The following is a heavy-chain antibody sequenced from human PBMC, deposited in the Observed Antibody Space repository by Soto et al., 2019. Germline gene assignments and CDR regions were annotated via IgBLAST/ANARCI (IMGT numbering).Heavy chain of an antibody. D-gene: IGHD5-12*01. CDR3: TDLYSGYDYPYGMDV. V-gene: IGHV3-15*07. CDR1: GVTISNVW. Sequence: GGSLSLSSAASGVTISNVWMNWVRQAPGKGLEWVGRIKSKTDGGTTDYAAPVKGRFTISRDDSKNTLYLQMNSLKTEDTAVYYCTDLYSGYDYPYGMDVWGQGTTVTVSS. CDR2: IKSKTDGGTT. J-gene: IGHJ6*02.